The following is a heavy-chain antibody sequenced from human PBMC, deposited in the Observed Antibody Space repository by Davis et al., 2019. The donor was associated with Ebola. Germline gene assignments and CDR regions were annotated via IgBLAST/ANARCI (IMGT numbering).Heavy chain of an antibody. J-gene: IGHJ6*03. CDR1: GFTFSSYW. CDR2: IKQDGSEK. Sequence: PGGSLRLSCAASGFTFSSYWMSWVRQAPGKGLEWVANIKQDGSEKYYVDSVKGRFTISRDNAKNSLYLQMNSLRAEDRAVYYCARVGYSSSINFRCYMDVWGKGTTVTVSS. D-gene: IGHD6-6*01. V-gene: IGHV3-7*03. CDR3: ARVGYSSSINFRCYMDV.